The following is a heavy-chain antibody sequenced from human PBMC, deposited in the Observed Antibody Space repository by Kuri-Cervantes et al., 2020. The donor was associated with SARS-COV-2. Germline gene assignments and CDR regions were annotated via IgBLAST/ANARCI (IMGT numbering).Heavy chain of an antibody. Sequence: GSLRLSCAASGFTFDDYAMHWVRQVPGKGLEWIGEINHSGSTNYNPSLKSRVTISVDTSKNQFSLNLTSVTATDTAIYYCARRTSGNFDLWGRGILVTVSS. J-gene: IGHJ2*01. V-gene: IGHV4-34*01. D-gene: IGHD3-3*01. CDR1: GFTFDDYA. CDR3: ARRTSGNFDL. CDR2: INHSGST.